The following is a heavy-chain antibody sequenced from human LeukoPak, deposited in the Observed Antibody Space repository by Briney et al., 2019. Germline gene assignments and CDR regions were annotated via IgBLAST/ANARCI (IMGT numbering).Heavy chain of an antibody. V-gene: IGHV4-34*01. J-gene: IGHJ6*02. D-gene: IGHD3-10*01. CDR3: ASLRLAKLAYYYGSGSYHDLYYGMDV. Sequence: PSETLSLTCAVYGGSFSGYYWSWIRQPPGKGLEWIGEINHSGSTNYNPSLKSRVTISVDTSKNQFSLKLSSVTAADTAVYYCASLRLAKLAYYYGSGSYHDLYYGMDVWGQGTTVTASS. CDR1: GGSFSGYY. CDR2: INHSGST.